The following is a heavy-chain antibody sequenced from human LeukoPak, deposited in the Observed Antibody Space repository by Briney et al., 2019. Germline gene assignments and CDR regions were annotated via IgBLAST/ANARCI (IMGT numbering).Heavy chain of an antibody. CDR2: IYSSGTT. CDR3: ARGVWSGSSWGLYNWLDP. Sequence: PSETLSLTCTVSGGSISSYYWSWIRQPAGKGLEWIGRIYSSGTTDYNPSLKSRVSMSVDTSRNQFSLNLNSVTAADTAVYYCARGVWSGSSWGLYNWLDPWGQGALVTVSS. V-gene: IGHV4-4*07. D-gene: IGHD3-3*01. J-gene: IGHJ5*02. CDR1: GGSISSYY.